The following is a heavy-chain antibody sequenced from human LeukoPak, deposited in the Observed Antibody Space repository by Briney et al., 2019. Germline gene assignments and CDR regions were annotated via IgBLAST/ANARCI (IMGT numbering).Heavy chain of an antibody. D-gene: IGHD1-26*01. CDR2: IKSKANSYAT. Sequence: GGSLRLSYAAPGFTFSGSSLQWVRQASGKGLEWVGRIKSKANSYATAYAASVKGRFTISRDDAKNTAYLQMNSLKTEDTAVYYCTSSRVGAINFDYWGQGTLVTVSS. CDR1: GFTFSGSS. CDR3: TSSRVGAINFDY. V-gene: IGHV3-73*01. J-gene: IGHJ4*02.